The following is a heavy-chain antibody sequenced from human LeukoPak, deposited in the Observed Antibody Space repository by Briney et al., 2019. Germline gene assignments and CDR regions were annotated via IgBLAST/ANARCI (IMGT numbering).Heavy chain of an antibody. Sequence: GGSLRLSCVAAGFIFSTYWMTWVRQAPGKGLEWVANINQGGDKSYYVDSVKGRFTISRDNAKNSLYLQMNSLRAEDTAVYYCAELGITMIGGVWGKGTTVTISS. J-gene: IGHJ6*04. CDR3: AELGITMIGGV. CDR1: GFIFSTYW. D-gene: IGHD3-10*02. CDR2: INQGGDKS. V-gene: IGHV3-7*01.